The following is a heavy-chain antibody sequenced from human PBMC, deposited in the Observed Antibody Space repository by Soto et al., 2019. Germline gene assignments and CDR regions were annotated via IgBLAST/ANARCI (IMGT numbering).Heavy chain of an antibody. CDR3: AKDLGSGKPYYYYAMDV. D-gene: IGHD3-10*01. V-gene: IGHV3-30*18. Sequence: GGSLRLSCAASGFIFSKYGMHWVRQAPGKGLEWVAVISYDGSNKYYAESVKGRFIISRDKSENTLYLQMNSLRAEDTALYYCAKDLGSGKPYYYYAMDVWGQGTTVTVSS. J-gene: IGHJ6*02. CDR2: ISYDGSNK. CDR1: GFIFSKYG.